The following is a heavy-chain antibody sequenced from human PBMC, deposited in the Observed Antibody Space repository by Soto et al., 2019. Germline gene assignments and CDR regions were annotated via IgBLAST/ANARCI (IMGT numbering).Heavy chain of an antibody. J-gene: IGHJ3*02. V-gene: IGHV3-64D*06. D-gene: IGHD6-6*01. Sequence: EVQLVESGGGLVQPGGSLRLSCSASGFTFSSYAMHWVRQAPGKGLEYVSAISSNGGSTYYADSVKGRFTISRDNSKNTLYLQMSSLRAEDTAVYYCVKGDSSLRRSAFDIWGQGTKVTVSS. CDR3: VKGDSSLRRSAFDI. CDR1: GFTFSSYA. CDR2: ISSNGGST.